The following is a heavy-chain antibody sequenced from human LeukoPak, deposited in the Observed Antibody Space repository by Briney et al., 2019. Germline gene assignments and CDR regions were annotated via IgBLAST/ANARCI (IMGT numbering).Heavy chain of an antibody. CDR2: ISGSGGST. CDR3: AKGLGDILTGVWGPTADY. D-gene: IGHD3-9*01. J-gene: IGHJ4*02. CDR1: GFTFRSYA. V-gene: IGHV3-23*01. Sequence: GGSLRLSCETSGFTFRSYALHWVRQAPVQGLVCVSAISGSGGSTYHADSVKGRFTISRDNAKLTLYLQMNSLRAEDTAVYDCAKGLGDILTGVWGPTADYWGQGTLVTVSS.